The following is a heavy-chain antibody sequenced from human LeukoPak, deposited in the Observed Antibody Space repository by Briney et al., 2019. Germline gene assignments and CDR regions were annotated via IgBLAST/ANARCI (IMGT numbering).Heavy chain of an antibody. V-gene: IGHV3-23*01. CDR3: AKDRGSSSFSLDY. J-gene: IGHJ4*02. D-gene: IGHD2-2*01. CDR1: GFTFSSYA. CDR2: ISGSGGST. Sequence: GGSLSLSCAASGFTFSSYAMSWVRQAPGKGLEWVSAISGSGGSTYYADSVKGRFTISRDNSKNTLYLQMNSLRAEDTAVYYCAKDRGSSSFSLDYWGQGTLVTVSS.